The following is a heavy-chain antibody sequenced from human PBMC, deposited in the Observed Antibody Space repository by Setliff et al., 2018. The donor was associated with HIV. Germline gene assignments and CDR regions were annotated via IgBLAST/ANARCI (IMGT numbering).Heavy chain of an antibody. J-gene: IGHJ5*02. Sequence: SETLSLTCAVYGGSFSGFYWSWIRQAPGKGLEWIGEINHSGKTNYNPSLKSRITLSADTSENQFALKLASVTAADTAVYYCARGFTIFGVGFSADPTGNWFDPWGQGTLVTVSS. CDR2: INHSGKT. CDR1: GGSFSGFY. D-gene: IGHD3-3*01. CDR3: ARGFTIFGVGFSADPTGNWFDP. V-gene: IGHV4-34*01.